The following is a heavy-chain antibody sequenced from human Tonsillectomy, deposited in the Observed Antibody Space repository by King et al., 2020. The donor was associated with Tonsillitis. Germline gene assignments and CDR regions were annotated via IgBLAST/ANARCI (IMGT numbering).Heavy chain of an antibody. D-gene: IGHD3-3*01. J-gene: IGHJ4*02. V-gene: IGHV3-7*01. CDR1: GFTFSNYW. CDR3: TTFWSGYFDY. Sequence: VQLVESGGGLVQPGGSLRLSCAASGFTFSNYWMSWVRQAPGKGLEWVANIDQDGSEKFYVDSVKGRFTISKDNAKNSLYLQMNSLRAEDTAVYFCTTFWSGYFDYWGQGTLATVSS. CDR2: IDQDGSEK.